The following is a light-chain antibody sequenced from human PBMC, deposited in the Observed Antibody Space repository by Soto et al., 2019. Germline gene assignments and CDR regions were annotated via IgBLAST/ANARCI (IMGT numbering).Light chain of an antibody. Sequence: IQIPQSPSFLSASVADSVTITCRASQSIRRSLNWYQQKPGKAPKLLIYAASSLQSGVPSRFSGSGYGTDFTLTITSLQPEDFAIYYCQQSYSSPRTFGQGTKVDIK. J-gene: IGKJ1*01. CDR1: QSIRRS. CDR2: AAS. V-gene: IGKV1-39*01. CDR3: QQSYSSPRT.